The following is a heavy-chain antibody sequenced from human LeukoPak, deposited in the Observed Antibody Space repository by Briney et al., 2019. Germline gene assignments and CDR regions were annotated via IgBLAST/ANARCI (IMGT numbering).Heavy chain of an antibody. Sequence: SETLSLTCTVSGGSISSGGYYWSWIRQHPGKGLEWIGYIYYSGSTYYNPSLKSRVTISLDTSKNQFSLKLKSVTAADTAVYYCARVTGYLVGATVYYYYGMDVWGRGTTVTVSS. CDR3: ARVTGYLVGATVYYYYGMDV. J-gene: IGHJ6*02. CDR2: IYYSGST. V-gene: IGHV4-31*03. CDR1: GGSISSGGYY. D-gene: IGHD1-26*01.